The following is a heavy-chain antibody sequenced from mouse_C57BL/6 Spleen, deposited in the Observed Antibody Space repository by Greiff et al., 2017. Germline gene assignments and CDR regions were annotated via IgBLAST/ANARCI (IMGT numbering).Heavy chain of an antibody. CDR1: GFSLTGYG. D-gene: IGHD3-2*02. CDR3: AIPTAQATGFAY. CDR2: IWSGGST. Sequence: VQLQQSGPGLVQPSQSLSLTCTVSGFSLTGYGVHWVRQSPGKGLEWLGVIWSGGSTDYNAAFISRLSISKDNSKSQVFFKMNSLQTDDTAIYYCAIPTAQATGFAYWGQGTLVTVSA. J-gene: IGHJ3*01. V-gene: IGHV2-2*01.